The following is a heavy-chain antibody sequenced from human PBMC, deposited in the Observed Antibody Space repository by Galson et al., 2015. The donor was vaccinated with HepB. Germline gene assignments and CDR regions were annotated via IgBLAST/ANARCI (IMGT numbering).Heavy chain of an antibody. Sequence: SLRLSCAASGFTFSSYSMNWVRQAPGKGLEWVSSISSSSSYIYYAGSVKGRFTISRDNAKNSLYLQMNSLRAEDTAVYYCARDRHHDILTGLPDYWGQGTLVTVSS. V-gene: IGHV3-21*01. D-gene: IGHD3-9*01. CDR3: ARDRHHDILTGLPDY. J-gene: IGHJ4*02. CDR1: GFTFSSYS. CDR2: ISSSSSYI.